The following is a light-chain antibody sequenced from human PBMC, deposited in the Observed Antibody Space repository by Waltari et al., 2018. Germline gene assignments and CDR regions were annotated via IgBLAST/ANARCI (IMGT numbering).Light chain of an antibody. Sequence: QSALTQPPSASGSPGQSVTISCTGTSSDVGGYNYVSWYQQHPGKAPKLMIYEVSKRPSGVPCRFSGSKSGNTASLTVSGLQAEDEADYYCSSYVGSNNLVFGGGTKLTVL. J-gene: IGLJ3*02. CDR3: SSYVGSNNLV. CDR1: SSDVGGYNY. CDR2: EVS. V-gene: IGLV2-8*01.